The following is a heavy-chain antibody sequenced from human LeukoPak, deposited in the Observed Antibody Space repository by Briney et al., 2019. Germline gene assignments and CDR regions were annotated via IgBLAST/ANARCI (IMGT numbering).Heavy chain of an antibody. Sequence: GGSLRLSCATSGFTFSSYAMSWVRQGPGKGLEWVSAISGSGRSTYYADSVKGRFTISRDNSKNTLYLQMNSLRAEDTAVYYCAKGGLGYYFDHWGQGTLVTVSS. V-gene: IGHV3-23*01. J-gene: IGHJ4*02. D-gene: IGHD7-27*01. CDR2: ISGSGRST. CDR1: GFTFSSYA. CDR3: AKGGLGYYFDH.